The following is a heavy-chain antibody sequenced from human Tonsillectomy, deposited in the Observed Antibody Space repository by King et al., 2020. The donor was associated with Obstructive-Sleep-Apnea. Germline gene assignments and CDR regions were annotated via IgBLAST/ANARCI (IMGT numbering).Heavy chain of an antibody. CDR1: GGSFSGYY. V-gene: IGHV4-34*01. CDR2: INHSGST. Sequence: QVQLPQWGAGLLKPSETLSLTCAVYGGSFSGYYWSWIRQPPGKGLEWIGEINHSGSTNYNPSLKSRVTISVDTSKNQFSLKLSSVTAADTAVYYCARARDSNGSAKRFDYWGQGTLVTVSS. D-gene: IGHD3-22*01. CDR3: ARARDSNGSAKRFDY. J-gene: IGHJ4*02.